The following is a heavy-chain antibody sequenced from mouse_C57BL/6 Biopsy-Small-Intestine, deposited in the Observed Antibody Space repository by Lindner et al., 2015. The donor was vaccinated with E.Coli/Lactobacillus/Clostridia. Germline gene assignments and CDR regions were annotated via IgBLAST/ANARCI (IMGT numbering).Heavy chain of an antibody. CDR3: ARWTVVRGDYFDY. Sequence: VQLQESGAELVRPGASVKLSCTASGFNIKDYYMHWVKQRPEQGLEWIGRIDPEDGDTEYAPKFQGKATMTADTSSNTAYLQLSSLTSEDTAVYYCARWTVVRGDYFDYWGQGTTLTVSS. CDR1: GFNIKDYY. CDR2: IDPEDGDT. D-gene: IGHD1-1*01. V-gene: IGHV14-1*01. J-gene: IGHJ2*01.